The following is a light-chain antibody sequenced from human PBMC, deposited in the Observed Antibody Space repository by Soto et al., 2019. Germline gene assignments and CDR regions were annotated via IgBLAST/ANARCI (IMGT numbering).Light chain of an antibody. V-gene: IGKV3-20*01. Sequence: EIVLTQSPGTLSLSPGGRATLSCRASQSVSSSYLAWYQQKPGQAPRLLIYGASSRATGIPDRFSGSGSGTDFTLTISRLEPEDFAVYYCQHYGSSALFGPGTKVDIK. CDR1: QSVSSSY. J-gene: IGKJ3*01. CDR3: QHYGSSAL. CDR2: GAS.